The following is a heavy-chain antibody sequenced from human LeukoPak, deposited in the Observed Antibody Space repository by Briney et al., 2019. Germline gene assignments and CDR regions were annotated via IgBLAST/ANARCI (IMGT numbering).Heavy chain of an antibody. CDR3: ARDHLWFGASQGHYGMDV. CDR1: GGSFSSGSYY. Sequence: SETLSLTCTVSGGSFSSGSYYWSWIRQPPGKGLEWIGYSYSSGSTKYNPSLESRVTISVDTSKNQFSLKLSSVTAADTAVYYCARDHLWFGASQGHYGMDVWGKGTTVTVSS. J-gene: IGHJ6*04. CDR2: SYSSGST. V-gene: IGHV4-61*01. D-gene: IGHD3-10*01.